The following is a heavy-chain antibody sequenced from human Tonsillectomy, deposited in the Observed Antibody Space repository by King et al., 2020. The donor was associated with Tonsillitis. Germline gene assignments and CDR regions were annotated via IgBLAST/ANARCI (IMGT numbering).Heavy chain of an antibody. D-gene: IGHD3-10*01. Sequence: VQLVESGGGLVKPGGSLRLSCAASGFTFSSYSMNWVRQAPGKGLEWVSSISSSSSYIYYADSVKGRFTISRDNAKNSLYLQMNSLRAEDTAVYYCARGDYYGSGDGYYFDYWGQGTLVTVSS. CDR2: ISSSSSYI. CDR3: ARGDYYGSGDGYYFDY. CDR1: GFTFSSYS. V-gene: IGHV3-21*01. J-gene: IGHJ4*02.